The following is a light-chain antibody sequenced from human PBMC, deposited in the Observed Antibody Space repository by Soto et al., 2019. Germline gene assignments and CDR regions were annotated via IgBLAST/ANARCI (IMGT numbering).Light chain of an antibody. V-gene: IGKV3-20*01. CDR3: QHYVTSSIT. J-gene: IGKJ5*01. CDR2: GAS. Sequence: EIVLTQSPATLSLSPGQRATLSCRASQRVGGNYLAWYHQVPGQAPRLLMYGASSRATGTPDRISGGGSGTDFTLTISRLEPEDFAVYYCQHYVTSSITFGQGTRLEIK. CDR1: QRVGGNY.